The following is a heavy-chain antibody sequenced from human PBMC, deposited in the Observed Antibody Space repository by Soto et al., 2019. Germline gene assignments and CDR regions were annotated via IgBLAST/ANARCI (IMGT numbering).Heavy chain of an antibody. J-gene: IGHJ6*02. CDR2: ISYDGSNK. D-gene: IGHD5-12*01. CDR3: AREIVANNGDYYYYGMDV. V-gene: IGHV3-30-3*01. Sequence: QVQLVESGGGVVQPGRSLXLSCAASGFTFXXYAMHWVXQAPGKGLEWVAVISYDGSNKYYADSVKGRFTISRDNSKNTLYLQMNSLRAEDTAVYYCAREIVANNGDYYYYGMDVWGQGTTVTVSS. CDR1: GFTFXXYA.